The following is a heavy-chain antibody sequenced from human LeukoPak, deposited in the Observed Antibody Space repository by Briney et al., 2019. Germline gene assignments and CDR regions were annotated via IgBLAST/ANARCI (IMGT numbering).Heavy chain of an antibody. V-gene: IGHV3-21*01. CDR3: ARDRGYCSGGRCYSNAFDM. J-gene: IGHJ3*02. D-gene: IGHD2-15*01. CDR2: ISSSTTYI. Sequence: PGGSLRLSCAASGFTFSTYSMNWVRQAPGKGLEWVSYISSSTTYIYYADSVKGRFTISRDNAKNSLYLHMNSLRAEDTSVYYCARDRGYCSGGRCYSNAFDMWGQGTMVTVSS. CDR1: GFTFSTYS.